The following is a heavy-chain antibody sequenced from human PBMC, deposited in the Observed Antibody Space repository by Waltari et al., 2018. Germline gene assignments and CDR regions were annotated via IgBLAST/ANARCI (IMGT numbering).Heavy chain of an antibody. J-gene: IGHJ5*02. D-gene: IGHD3-22*01. V-gene: IGHV4-34*01. CDR3: ARPLPVGGYYWDL. CDR2: LQHTGNT. CDR1: GGSFSGYY. Sequence: QVQLQLWGAGLLKPSETLSLTCAVYGGSFSGYYWTWIRQPPGMGLGWMGELQHTGNTTYHPSLKSRVTLSIDTSKSQISLNLRSVTAADTAVYYCARPLPVGGYYWDLWAQGTLVTVSS.